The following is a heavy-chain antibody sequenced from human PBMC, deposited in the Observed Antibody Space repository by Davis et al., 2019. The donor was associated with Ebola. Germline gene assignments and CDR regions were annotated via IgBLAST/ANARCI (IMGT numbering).Heavy chain of an antibody. CDR1: GFTFSSYA. Sequence: GESLKISCAASGFTFSSYAMSWVRQAPGKGLEWVSRISAIGGDTYYADSVKGRFTISRDNSKNTLNLQMNSLKTEDTAVYYCTSTLGGMDVWGQGTTVTVSS. D-gene: IGHD2-2*01. V-gene: IGHV3-23*01. CDR3: TSTLGGMDV. CDR2: ISAIGGDT. J-gene: IGHJ6*02.